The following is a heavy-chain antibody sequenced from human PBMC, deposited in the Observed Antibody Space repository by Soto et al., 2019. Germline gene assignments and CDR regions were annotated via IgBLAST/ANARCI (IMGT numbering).Heavy chain of an antibody. J-gene: IGHJ4*02. D-gene: IGHD1-26*01. CDR3: ARRWASPSAFDY. CDR2: IYYSGST. CDR1: GGSISSSSYY. V-gene: IGHV4-39*01. Sequence: QLQLQESGPGLVKPSETLSLTCTVSGGSISSSSYYWGWIRQPPGKGLEWIGSIYYSGSTYYNPSLKSRATISVDTSKNQFSLKLSSVTAADTAVYYCARRWASPSAFDYWGQGTLVTVSS.